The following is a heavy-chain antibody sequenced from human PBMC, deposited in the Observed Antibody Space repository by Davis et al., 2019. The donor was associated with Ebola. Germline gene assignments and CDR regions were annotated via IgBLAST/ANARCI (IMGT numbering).Heavy chain of an antibody. Sequence: GGSLRLSCAASGFTFRSYAMHWVRQAPGKGLEWVALIWNDGSNKFYADSVKGRFTTSRDNSKNTLYLEMNSPRAEDTAVYYCARVGGPERDYFDYWGQGTLVTVSS. CDR2: IWNDGSNK. D-gene: IGHD4-23*01. CDR1: GFTFRSYA. J-gene: IGHJ4*02. V-gene: IGHV3-33*08. CDR3: ARVGGPERDYFDY.